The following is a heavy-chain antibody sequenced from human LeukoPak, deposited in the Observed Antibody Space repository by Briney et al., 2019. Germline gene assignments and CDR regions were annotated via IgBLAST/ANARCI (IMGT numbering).Heavy chain of an antibody. CDR3: ARASYSYDINGWVPFDY. Sequence: PSETLSLTCTVSGGSISSYYWNWIRQPPGKGLEWIGYIYYSGSTNYNPSLKSRVTLSMDTSKNQFPLRLSSVTAADTAVYYCARASYSYDINGWVPFDYWGQGTLVTVSS. J-gene: IGHJ4*02. D-gene: IGHD3-22*01. CDR2: IYYSGST. V-gene: IGHV4-59*01. CDR1: GGSISSYY.